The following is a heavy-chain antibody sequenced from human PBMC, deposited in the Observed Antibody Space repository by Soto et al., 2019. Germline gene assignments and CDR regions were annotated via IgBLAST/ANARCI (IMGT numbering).Heavy chain of an antibody. CDR1: GYTFTSYD. CDR2: MNPNSGNT. J-gene: IGHJ6*02. CDR3: ASEKGGLDCSGGRCYQMETCMDV. V-gene: IGHV1-8*01. D-gene: IGHD2-15*01. Sequence: GASVKVSCKASGYTFTSYDINWVRQATGQGLEWMGWMNPNSGNTGYAQKFQGRVTMTRNTSISTAYMELSSLRSEDTTVYYCASEKGGLDCSGGRCYQMETCMDVWG.